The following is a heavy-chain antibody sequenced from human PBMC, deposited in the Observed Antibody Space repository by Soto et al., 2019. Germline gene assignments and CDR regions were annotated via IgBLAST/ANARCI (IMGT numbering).Heavy chain of an antibody. D-gene: IGHD6-6*01. V-gene: IGHV3-64D*08. CDR1: RFRVSSYS. Sequence: GGSLRLSCAASRFRVSSYSMHWVRQAPGKGLEYVSTISSNGDSTYYADSVKGRFTISRDNSKNTLYLQMSSLRDEDTAVYYCVKDRFGSSDLLDYWGQGTLVTVSS. J-gene: IGHJ4*02. CDR3: VKDRFGSSDLLDY. CDR2: ISSNGDST.